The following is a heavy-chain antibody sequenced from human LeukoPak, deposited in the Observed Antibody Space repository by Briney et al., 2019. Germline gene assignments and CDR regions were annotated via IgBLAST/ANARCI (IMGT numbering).Heavy chain of an antibody. J-gene: IGHJ6*03. V-gene: IGHV3-23*01. CDR2: ISDSGGWT. CDR3: ARRGYMDV. CDR1: GFTFTTYG. Sequence: PGGTLRLSCAASGFTFTTYGMTWVRQAPGKGLEWVLAISDSGGWTCYADSVKGRFTISRDNSKNTLYLEMNSLRAEDTAVYYCARRGYMDVWGKGTTVTISS.